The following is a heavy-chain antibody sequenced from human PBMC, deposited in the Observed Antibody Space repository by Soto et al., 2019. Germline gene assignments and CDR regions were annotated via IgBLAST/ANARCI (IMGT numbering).Heavy chain of an antibody. J-gene: IGHJ6*02. V-gene: IGHV3-23*01. Sequence: HPGGSLRPSCSASGFTFSSYGMTWDPQSPSPHVSHISEVGGGGNGTSSPASAKRRFTISRYNSKNTLYLQMNSLRAEDTAVYYCAKGLATLYYYGMDVWGQGTTVTVSS. CDR1: GFTFSSYG. D-gene: IGHD3-9*01. CDR2: VGGGGNGT. CDR3: AKGLATLYYYGMDV.